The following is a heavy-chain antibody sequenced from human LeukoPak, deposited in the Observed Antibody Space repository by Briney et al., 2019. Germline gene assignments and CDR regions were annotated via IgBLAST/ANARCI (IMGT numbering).Heavy chain of an antibody. CDR3: ASDWSKGSGWFDP. CDR2: IYISRHT. J-gene: IGHJ5*02. Sequence: SSGTLPLPSTVSGGSFVSDNCNGDGIRQPAGKGLGWFGRIYISRHTNYNPSLKSRVTISVDTSKNQFSLKMNSVTASDTAVYYCASDWSKGSGWFDPWGPGTLVTVSS. V-gene: IGHV4-61*02. D-gene: IGHD3-3*01. CDR1: GGSFVSDNCN.